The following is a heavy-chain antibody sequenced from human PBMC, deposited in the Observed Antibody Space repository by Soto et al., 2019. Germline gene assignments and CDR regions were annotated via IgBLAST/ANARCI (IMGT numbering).Heavy chain of an antibody. Sequence: GGSLRLSCAASGFTFSSYAMSWVRQAPGKGLEWVSAISGSGGSTYYADSVKGRFTISRDNSKNTLYLQMNSLRAEDTAVYYCAKDIVVVVAATRYSYFDYWGQGTLVTVSS. V-gene: IGHV3-23*01. CDR1: GFTFSSYA. D-gene: IGHD2-15*01. J-gene: IGHJ4*02. CDR3: AKDIVVVVAATRYSYFDY. CDR2: ISGSGGST.